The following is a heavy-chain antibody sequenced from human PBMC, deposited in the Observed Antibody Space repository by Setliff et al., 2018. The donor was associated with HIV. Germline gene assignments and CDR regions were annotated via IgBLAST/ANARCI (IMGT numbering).Heavy chain of an antibody. CDR3: ARVTIPWGFNYYYMDV. CDR1: GGSISSDDYY. Sequence: SETLSLTCTVSGGSISSDDYYWNWIRQFPGKGLEWIGEINHTGNTQYNPSLKSRVTMSEETSKNQFSLKLKSVTAADTAVYYCARVTIPWGFNYYYMDVWGKGTTVTVS. V-gene: IGHV4-39*07. D-gene: IGHD3-10*01. J-gene: IGHJ6*03. CDR2: INHTGNT.